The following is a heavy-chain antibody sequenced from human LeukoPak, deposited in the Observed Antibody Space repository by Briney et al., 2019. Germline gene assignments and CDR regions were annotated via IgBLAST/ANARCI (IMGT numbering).Heavy chain of an antibody. V-gene: IGHV4-30-4*08. D-gene: IGHD1-1*01. J-gene: IGHJ3*02. CDR3: ARDSDDVRAFDI. Sequence: ESGPTLVNPTQTLTLTCTFSGFSLSTSGMCVSWIRQPPGKGLEWIGYIYYSGSTYYNPSLKSRVTISVDTSKNQFSLKLSSVTAADTAVYYCARDSDDVRAFDIWGQGPMVTVSS. CDR2: IYYSGST. CDR1: GFSLSTSGMC.